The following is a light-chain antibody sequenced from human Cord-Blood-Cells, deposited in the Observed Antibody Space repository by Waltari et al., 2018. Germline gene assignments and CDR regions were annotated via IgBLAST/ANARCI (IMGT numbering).Light chain of an antibody. J-gene: IGKJ2*01. V-gene: IGKV1-39*01. CDR3: QQSYSTPYT. Sequence: DIQMTQSPSSLSASVGDRVTITCRESQSISSYLNWYQQKPGKGPKRLIYAASSLQSGVPSRFSGSGSGTDFTLSSSSLQTEDFATYYCQQSYSTPYTFGQGTKLEIK. CDR1: QSISSY. CDR2: AAS.